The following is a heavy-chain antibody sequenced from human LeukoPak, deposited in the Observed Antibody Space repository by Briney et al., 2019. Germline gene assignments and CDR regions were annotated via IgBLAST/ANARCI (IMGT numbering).Heavy chain of an antibody. D-gene: IGHD6-13*01. CDR1: GFTFSHYA. CDR2: ISYDGSNI. V-gene: IGHV3-30-3*01. Sequence: GGSLRLSCEASGFTFSHYAMHWVRQSPGKGLEWVALISYDGSNIQYADSVKGRFTISRDNSKNTLYLQMNTLRTEDTALYYCARDRAAATWGYFDYWGQGTLVTVSS. J-gene: IGHJ4*02. CDR3: ARDRAAATWGYFDY.